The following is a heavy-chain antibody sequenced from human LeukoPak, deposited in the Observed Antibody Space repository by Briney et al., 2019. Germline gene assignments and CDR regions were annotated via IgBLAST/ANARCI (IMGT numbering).Heavy chain of an antibody. CDR3: ASASGYSYGPQGSYYFDY. CDR2: IIPIFGTA. CDR1: GGTFSSYA. D-gene: IGHD5-18*01. V-gene: IGHV1-69*05. J-gene: IGHJ4*02. Sequence: GASVKVSCKASGGTFSSYAISWVRQAPGQGLEWMGRIIPIFGTANYAQKFQGRVTITTDESTSTAYMELSSLRSEDTAAYYCASASGYSYGPQGSYYFDYWGQGTLVTVSS.